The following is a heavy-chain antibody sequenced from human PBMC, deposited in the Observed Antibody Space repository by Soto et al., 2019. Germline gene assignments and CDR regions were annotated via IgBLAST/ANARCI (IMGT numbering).Heavy chain of an antibody. D-gene: IGHD5-12*01. CDR3: ARAYGYNFRTDAFDI. CDR2: IYSGGST. Sequence: EVQLVETGGGLIQPGGSLRLSCAASGFTVSSNYMSWVRQAPGKGLEWVSVIYSGGSTYYADSVKGRFTISRDNSKNTLYLQMNSLRAEDTAVYYCARAYGYNFRTDAFDIWGQGTMVTVSS. V-gene: IGHV3-53*02. CDR1: GFTVSSNY. J-gene: IGHJ3*02.